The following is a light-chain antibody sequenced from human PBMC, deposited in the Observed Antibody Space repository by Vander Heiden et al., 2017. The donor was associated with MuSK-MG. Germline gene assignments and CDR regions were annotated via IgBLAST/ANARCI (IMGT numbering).Light chain of an antibody. CDR3: EAWDDSLSAVV. Sequence: HSVLTQPPSPSRAPGQGATTSSYGSSSTSGSNTVNWYQQLPGTAPKLLIYSKNQRPSGVPDRFSGSKSGTSASLAITGLQSEDEADYYWEAWDDSLSAVVFGGGTKLTVL. V-gene: IGLV1-44*01. CDR2: SKN. CDR1: SSTSGSNT. J-gene: IGLJ2*01.